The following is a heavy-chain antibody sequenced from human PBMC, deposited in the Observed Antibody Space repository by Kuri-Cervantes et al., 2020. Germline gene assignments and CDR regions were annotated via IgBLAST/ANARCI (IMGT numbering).Heavy chain of an antibody. CDR3: ARESVAAGSGYYYMDV. CDR1: GDSVSSNSAA. V-gene: IGHV6-1*01. Sequence: SQTLSLTCDISGDSVSSNSAAWNWIRQSPSRGLEWLGRTYYRSKWFNNYAVSVKSRITINPDTSKNQFSLQLNSVTPEDTAVYYCARESVAAGSGYYYMDVWGKGTTVTVSS. D-gene: IGHD6-13*01. CDR2: TYYRSKWFN. J-gene: IGHJ6*03.